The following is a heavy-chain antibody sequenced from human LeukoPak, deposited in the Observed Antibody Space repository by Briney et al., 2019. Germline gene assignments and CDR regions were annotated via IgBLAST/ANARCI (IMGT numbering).Heavy chain of an antibody. CDR3: ARTRSYCSSTSCYIGYYYYGMDV. CDR1: GFTFSSYG. J-gene: IGHJ6*02. CDR2: ISYDGSNK. D-gene: IGHD2-2*02. Sequence: GGSLRLSCAASGFTFSSYGMHWVRQAPGKGLEWVAVISYDGSNKYYADSVKGRFTISRDNSKNTLYLQMNSLRAEDTAVYYCARTRSYCSSTSCYIGYYYYGMDVWGQGTTVTVSS. V-gene: IGHV3-30*03.